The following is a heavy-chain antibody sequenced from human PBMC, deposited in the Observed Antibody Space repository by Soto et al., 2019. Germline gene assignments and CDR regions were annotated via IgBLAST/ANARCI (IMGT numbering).Heavy chain of an antibody. V-gene: IGHV4-31*03. CDR2: IYYSGNT. D-gene: IGHD2-15*01. CDR3: ARTPRY. CDR1: GGSISSGGYY. Sequence: QVQLQXXGPXLXXPXQALSLTCTVSGGSISSGGYYWSWIRQHPGKGLEWIGYIYYSGNTYYNPSLKSRVTLSVDTSKNQFSLKLNSVTAADTAVYYCARTPRYWXQGTLVTVSS. J-gene: IGHJ4*02.